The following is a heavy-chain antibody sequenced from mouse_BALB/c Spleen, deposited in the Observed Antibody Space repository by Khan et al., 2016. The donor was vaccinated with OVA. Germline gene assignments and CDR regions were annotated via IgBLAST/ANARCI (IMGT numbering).Heavy chain of an antibody. Sequence: QMQLEESGAELVKPGASVRLSCKASGYTFTSYYLYWVKQRPGKGLEWIGDINPSNGGTNFNEKFKSKATLTVDKSSSTAYIQLNSLTSEDSAVYFCTRSRVGSFAYWGPGTL. V-gene: IGHV1S81*02. CDR2: INPSNGGT. CDR3: TRSRVGSFAY. D-gene: IGHD2-2*01. CDR1: GYTFTSYY. J-gene: IGHJ3*01.